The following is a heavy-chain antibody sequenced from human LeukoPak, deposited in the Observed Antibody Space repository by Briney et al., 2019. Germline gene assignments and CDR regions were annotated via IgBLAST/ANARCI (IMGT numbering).Heavy chain of an antibody. D-gene: IGHD3-10*01. Sequence: GGSLRLSCAASGFTFSSYGMHWVRQAPGKGLEWVAFIRYDGSNKYYADSVKGRFTISRDNSKNTLYLQMNSLRAEDTAVYYCAKAPRHYYYGSGSYSYYFDYWGQGTLVTVSS. CDR3: AKAPRHYYYGSGSYSYYFDY. V-gene: IGHV3-30*02. CDR2: IRYDGSNK. CDR1: GFTFSSYG. J-gene: IGHJ4*02.